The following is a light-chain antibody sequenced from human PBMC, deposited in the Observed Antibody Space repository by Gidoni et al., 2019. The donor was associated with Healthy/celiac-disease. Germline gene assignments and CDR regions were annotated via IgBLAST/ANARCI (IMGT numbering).Light chain of an antibody. Sequence: QSVLTQPPSVSGAPGQGVTISCTGSRSNIGAGYDVPWYQQLPGTAPKLLIYGNSNRPSGVPDRFSGSKSGTSASLAITGLQAEDEADYYCQSYDSSLSGSTVFGGGTKLTVL. CDR3: QSYDSSLSGSTV. J-gene: IGLJ3*02. V-gene: IGLV1-40*01. CDR1: RSNIGAGYD. CDR2: GNS.